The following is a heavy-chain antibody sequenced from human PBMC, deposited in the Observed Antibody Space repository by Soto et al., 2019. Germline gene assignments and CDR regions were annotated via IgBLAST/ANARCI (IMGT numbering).Heavy chain of an antibody. J-gene: IGHJ4*02. V-gene: IGHV3-30-3*01. CDR3: ARDQLKYSYGYNYFDY. CDR1: GFTFSSYA. CDR2: ISYDGSNK. Sequence: GGSLRLSCAASGFTFSSYAMHWVRQAPGKGLEWVAVISYDGSNKYYADSVKGRFTISRDNSKNTLYLQMNSLRAEDTAVYYCARDQLKYSYGYNYFDYWGQGTLVTVSS. D-gene: IGHD5-18*01.